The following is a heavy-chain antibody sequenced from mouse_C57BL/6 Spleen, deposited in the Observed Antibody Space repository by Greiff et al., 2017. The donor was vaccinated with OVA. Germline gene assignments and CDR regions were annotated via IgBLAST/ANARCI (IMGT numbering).Heavy chain of an antibody. CDR1: GYTFTSYW. CDR2: IDPSDSET. Sequence: VQLQQPGAELVRPGSSVKLSCKASGYTFTSYWMHWVKQRPIQGLEWIGNIDPSDSETHYNQKFKDKATLTVDKSSSTAYMQLSSLTSEDSAVYYCARSIYDGYYFDYWGQGTTLTVSS. J-gene: IGHJ2*01. CDR3: ARSIYDGYYFDY. V-gene: IGHV1-52*01. D-gene: IGHD2-3*01.